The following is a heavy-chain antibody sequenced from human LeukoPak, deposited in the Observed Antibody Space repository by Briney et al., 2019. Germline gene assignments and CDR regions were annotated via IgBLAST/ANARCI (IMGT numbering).Heavy chain of an antibody. J-gene: IGHJ4*02. V-gene: IGHV4-4*07. Sequence: SETLSLTCTVSGGSISSYYWSWIRQPAGRGLGWIGRIYTSGSTNYNPSLKSRVTMSVDTSKNQFSLKLSSVTAADTAVYYCARDSSGYSDYWGQGTLVTVSS. CDR1: GGSISSYY. D-gene: IGHD3-22*01. CDR2: IYTSGST. CDR3: ARDSSGYSDY.